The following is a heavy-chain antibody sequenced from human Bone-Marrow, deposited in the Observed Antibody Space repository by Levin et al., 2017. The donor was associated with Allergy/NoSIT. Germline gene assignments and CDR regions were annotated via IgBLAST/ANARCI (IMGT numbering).Heavy chain of an antibody. D-gene: IGHD6-13*01. CDR3: ASSPVRGSSSWNDAFDT. J-gene: IGHJ3*02. CDR1: GYQFGSSW. V-gene: IGHV5-51*01. CDR2: IYPGDSDR. Sequence: GESLKISCKGSGYQFGSSWIGWVRQMPGKGLEWMGIIYPGDSDRRYSPSFQGQVTFSADKSISTAYLQWSRLKASDTGMYYCASSPVRGSSSWNDAFDTWGQGTMVTVSS.